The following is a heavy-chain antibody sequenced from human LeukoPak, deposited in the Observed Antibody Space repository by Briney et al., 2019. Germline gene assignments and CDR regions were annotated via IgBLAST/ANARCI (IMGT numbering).Heavy chain of an antibody. Sequence: GGSLRLSCAASGXTFSRSGMNWVRQAPGKGLEWVSFISSSSSTIYYTDSVKGRFTISRDNAKNSLYLQMNSLRDEDTAVYYCAEFGMDVWGQGTTVTVSS. CDR1: GXTFSRSG. V-gene: IGHV3-48*02. CDR3: AEFGMDV. J-gene: IGHJ6*02. CDR2: ISSSSSTI.